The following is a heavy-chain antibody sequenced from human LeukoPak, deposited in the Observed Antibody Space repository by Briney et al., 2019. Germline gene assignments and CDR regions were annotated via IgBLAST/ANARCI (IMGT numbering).Heavy chain of an antibody. CDR3: AKMERSSSVNY. CDR1: GFTFSSYL. CDR2: ISGDGANT. D-gene: IGHD6-13*01. V-gene: IGHV3-23*01. J-gene: IGHJ4*02. Sequence: GGSLRLSCVASGFTFSSYLMSWVRQAPGKGLEWVSAISGDGANTYYADSVKGRFTISRDNSRNTLYLQMSSLRAEDTAVYYCAKMERSSSVNYWGQGTLVTVSS.